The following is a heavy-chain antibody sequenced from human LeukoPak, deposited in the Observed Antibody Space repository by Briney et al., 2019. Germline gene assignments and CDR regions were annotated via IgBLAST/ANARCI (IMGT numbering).Heavy chain of an antibody. Sequence: GGSLRLSCAASGFTFSSYAMSWVRQAPGKGLEWVSAISGSGGSTYYADSVKGRFTISRDNSKNTLYLQMNSLRAEDTAVYYCAKDRAIAAAGVAEYFQHWGQGTLVTVSS. V-gene: IGHV3-23*01. CDR3: AKDRAIAAAGVAEYFQH. CDR2: ISGSGGST. CDR1: GFTFSSYA. J-gene: IGHJ1*01. D-gene: IGHD6-13*01.